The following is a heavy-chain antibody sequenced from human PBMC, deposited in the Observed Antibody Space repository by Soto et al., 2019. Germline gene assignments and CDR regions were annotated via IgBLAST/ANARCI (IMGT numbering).Heavy chain of an antibody. CDR2: ISYGGVNQ. D-gene: IGHD3-22*01. V-gene: IGHV3-30-3*01. Sequence: QVQLVESGGGVVQPGGSLRLSCAASGFTFSTPVMHWVRQAPGTGLEWMAIISYGGVNQYYADSVKGRFTISRDISESTLYLQMNSLRTEDTAVYYCAREEFEDGRGHFDYWGQGTLVSVSS. CDR1: GFTFSTPV. CDR3: AREEFEDGRGHFDY. J-gene: IGHJ4*02.